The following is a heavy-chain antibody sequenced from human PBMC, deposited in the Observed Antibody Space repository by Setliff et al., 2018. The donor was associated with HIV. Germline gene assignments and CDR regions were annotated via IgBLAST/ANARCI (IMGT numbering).Heavy chain of an antibody. CDR1: GGSISSGYYY. CDR3: AKGFDYAQRPPLYYFDY. V-gene: IGHV4-31*03. Sequence: SETLSLTCTVSGGSISSGYYYWSWIRQHPGKGLEWIGYIYYSGNPFYNPSLRSRVTISLDTSKNQFSLKLSSVTAADTAVYYCAKGFDYAQRPPLYYFDYWGQGTLVTVSS. D-gene: IGHD2-2*01. J-gene: IGHJ4*02. CDR2: IYYSGNP.